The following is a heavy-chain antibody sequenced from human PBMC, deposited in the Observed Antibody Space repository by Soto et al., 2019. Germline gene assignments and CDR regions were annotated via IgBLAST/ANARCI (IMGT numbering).Heavy chain of an antibody. J-gene: IGHJ4*02. CDR2: IYHSGST. CDR3: ARLKGSWYPDY. CDR1: GGSLINFY. Sequence: AETLSLTCAVSGGSLINFYWIWVRQAPGKGLEWIVEIYHSGSTNYNPSLKSRVTISVDTSKNQFYLKLSSVTAADTAVYYCARLKGSWYPDYWGQGTLVTVSS. V-gene: IGHV4-34*01. D-gene: IGHD6-13*01.